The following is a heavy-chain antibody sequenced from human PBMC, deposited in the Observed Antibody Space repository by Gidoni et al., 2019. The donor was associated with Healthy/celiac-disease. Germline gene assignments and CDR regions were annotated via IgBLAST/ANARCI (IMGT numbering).Heavy chain of an antibody. D-gene: IGHD3-22*01. CDR1: GFPFSSYA. CDR2: ISGSGGST. CDR3: AKDQRIGYYDSSGYYDY. Sequence: EVQLLESGGGLVQPGGSLRLSCSASGFPFSSYAMSWVRQAPGKGLEWVSAISGSGGSTDYADSVKGRFTISRDNSKNTLYLQMNSLRAEDTAVYYCAKDQRIGYYDSSGYYDYWGQGTLVTVSS. J-gene: IGHJ4*02. V-gene: IGHV3-23*01.